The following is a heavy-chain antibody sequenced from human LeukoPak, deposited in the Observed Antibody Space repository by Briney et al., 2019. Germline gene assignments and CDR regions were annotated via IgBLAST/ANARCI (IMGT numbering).Heavy chain of an antibody. CDR3: ARGPYYGSGSYSVVY. V-gene: IGHV1-69*13. D-gene: IGHD3-10*01. Sequence: GASVKVSCKASGGTFSSYAISWVRQAPGQGLEWMGGIIPISGTANYAQKFQGRVTITADESTSTAYMELSSLRSEDTAVYYCARGPYYGSGSYSVVYWGQGTLVTVSS. J-gene: IGHJ4*02. CDR1: GGTFSSYA. CDR2: IIPISGTA.